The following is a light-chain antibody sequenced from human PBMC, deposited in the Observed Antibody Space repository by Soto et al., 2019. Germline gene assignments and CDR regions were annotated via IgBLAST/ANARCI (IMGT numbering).Light chain of an antibody. CDR3: QQYSRTPHT. Sequence: EIVLTQSPGTLSLSPGQRATLSCRASQSVSSSYLAWYQHKRGQAPRLLMFGTGSRATGIPDRFSGTGSGTDFTLIINRLEPEDFAVYYCQQYSRTPHTFGQGTKLEIK. J-gene: IGKJ2*01. CDR2: GTG. V-gene: IGKV3-20*01. CDR1: QSVSSSY.